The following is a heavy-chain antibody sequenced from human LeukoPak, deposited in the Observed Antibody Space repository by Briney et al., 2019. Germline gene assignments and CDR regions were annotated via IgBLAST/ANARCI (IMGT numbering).Heavy chain of an antibody. V-gene: IGHV4-34*01. J-gene: IGHJ6*02. D-gene: IGHD5-12*01. CDR3: ARGSGYSGYDYYYGMDV. CDR1: GGSFSGYY. Sequence: SETLSLTCAVYGGSFSGYYWSWIRQPPGKGLEWIGEINHSGSTNYNPSLKSRVTISVDTSKNQFSLKLSSVTAADTAVYYCARGSGYSGYDYYYGMDVWGQGTTVTVSS. CDR2: INHSGST.